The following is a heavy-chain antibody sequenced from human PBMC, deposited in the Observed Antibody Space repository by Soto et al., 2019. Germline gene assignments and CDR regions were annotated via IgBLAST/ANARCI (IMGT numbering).Heavy chain of an antibody. J-gene: IGHJ4*02. CDR2: ISYDGSNK. V-gene: IGHV3-30-3*01. CDR3: ATLVGATGLDY. CDR1: GFTFSSYA. Sequence: QVQLVESGGGVVQPGRSLRLSCAASGFTFSSYAMHWVRQAPGKGLEWVAVISYDGSNKYYADSVKGRFTISRDNSKNPLYLQMNSLRAEDTAVYYCATLVGATGLDYWGQGTLVTVSS. D-gene: IGHD1-26*01.